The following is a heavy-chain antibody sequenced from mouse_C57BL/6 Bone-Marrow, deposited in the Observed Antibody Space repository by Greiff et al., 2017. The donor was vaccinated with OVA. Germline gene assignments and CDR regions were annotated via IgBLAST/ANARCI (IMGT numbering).Heavy chain of an antibody. CDR3: ARRGNYEGFAY. J-gene: IGHJ3*01. Sequence: VKLQQPGAELVKPGASVKLSCKASGYTFTSYWMHWVKQRPGQGLEWIGMIHPNSGSTNYNEKFKSKATLTVDKSSSTAYMQLSSLTSEDSAVYYCARRGNYEGFAYWGQGTLVTVSA. CDR2: IHPNSGST. V-gene: IGHV1-64*01. CDR1: GYTFTSYW. D-gene: IGHD2-1*01.